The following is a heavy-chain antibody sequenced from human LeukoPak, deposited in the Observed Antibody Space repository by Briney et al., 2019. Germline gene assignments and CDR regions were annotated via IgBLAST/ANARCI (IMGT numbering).Heavy chain of an antibody. CDR2: IYYSGST. Sequence: SETLSLTCTVSGGSISSSSYYWGWIRQPPGKGLEWIGSIYYSGSTYYNPSLKSRVTISVDTSKNQFSLRLSSVTAADTAVYFCAKGLRYLSFNDAFDIWGQGTMVTVSS. J-gene: IGHJ3*02. CDR3: AKGLRYLSFNDAFDI. D-gene: IGHD3-9*01. CDR1: GGSISSSSYY. V-gene: IGHV4-39*01.